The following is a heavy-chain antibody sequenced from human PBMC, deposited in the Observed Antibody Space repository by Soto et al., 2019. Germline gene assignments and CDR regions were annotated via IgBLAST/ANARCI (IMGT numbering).Heavy chain of an antibody. CDR1: GYTFASYA. Sequence: ASVKVSCKASGYTFASYAISWMRQAPGQGLEWMGWISAYNGNTNYAQKLQGRVTMTTDTSTSTAYMELRSLRSDDTAVYYCAREQGDAVFGVLIGLTVDYWG. CDR3: AREQGDAVFGVLIGLTVDY. D-gene: IGHD3-3*01. V-gene: IGHV1-18*01. CDR2: ISAYNGNT. J-gene: IGHJ4*01.